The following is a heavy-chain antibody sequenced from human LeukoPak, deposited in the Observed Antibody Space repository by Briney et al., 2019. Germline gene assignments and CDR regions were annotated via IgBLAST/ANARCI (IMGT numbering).Heavy chain of an antibody. J-gene: IGHJ4*02. CDR3: VKDQGGRGDY. D-gene: IGHD3-10*01. Sequence: GGSLRLSCSASGFTFSIYAMHWVRQAPGKGLEYVSAIVSNGDTTYYADSVKGRFTISRDNSKNTLYLQMSSLRAEDTAVYYCVKDQGGRGDYWGQGTLVTVSS. CDR2: IVSNGDTT. V-gene: IGHV3-64D*06. CDR1: GFTFSIYA.